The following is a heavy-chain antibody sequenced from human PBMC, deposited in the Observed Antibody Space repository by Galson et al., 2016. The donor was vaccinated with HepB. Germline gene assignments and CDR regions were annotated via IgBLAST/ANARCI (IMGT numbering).Heavy chain of an antibody. CDR1: GGSFSDNY. Sequence: LSLTCAAYGGSFSDNYWTWIRQPPGKVLEWIGEINHSGSTNYNPSLKSRVTISVDTSKNQFSLKLRSVTATDTAVYYCARGNYFASGSYLGYWGQGTLVTVSS. CDR2: INHSGST. D-gene: IGHD3-10*01. CDR3: ARGNYFASGSYLGY. V-gene: IGHV4-34*01. J-gene: IGHJ4*02.